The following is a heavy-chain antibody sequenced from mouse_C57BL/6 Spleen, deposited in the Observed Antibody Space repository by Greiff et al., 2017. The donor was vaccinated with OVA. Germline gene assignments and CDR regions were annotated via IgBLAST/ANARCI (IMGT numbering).Heavy chain of an antibody. CDR1: GYTFTSYW. CDR3: ARFSHITTVVPGDFDY. V-gene: IGHV1-59*01. CDR2: IDPSDSYT. J-gene: IGHJ2*01. Sequence: VQLQQPGAELVRPGTSVKLSCKASGYTFTSYWMHWVKQRPGQGLEWIGVIDPSDSYTNYNQKFKGKATLTVDTSSSTAYMQLSSLTSEDSAVYYCARFSHITTVVPGDFDYWGQGTTLTVSS. D-gene: IGHD1-1*01.